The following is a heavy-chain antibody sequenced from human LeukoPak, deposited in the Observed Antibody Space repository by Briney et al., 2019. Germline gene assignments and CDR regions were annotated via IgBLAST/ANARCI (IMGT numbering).Heavy chain of an antibody. V-gene: IGHV3-23*01. CDR3: GKTTVGYSSGQKPAWPVDY. CDR2: IFGSGGSP. J-gene: IGHJ4*02. Sequence: GGSLRLSCEASGFTFGSHAMYWVRQAPGKGLEWVAGIFGSGGSPHYADPVKGRFTISRVNSRNTVYLQINSLRAENTAVYYCGKTTVGYSSGQKPAWPVDYWGQGTLVTVSS. CDR1: GFTFGSHA. D-gene: IGHD5-18*01.